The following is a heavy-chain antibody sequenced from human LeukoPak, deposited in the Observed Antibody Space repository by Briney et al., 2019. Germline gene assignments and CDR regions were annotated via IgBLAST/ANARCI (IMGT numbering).Heavy chain of an antibody. Sequence: GGSLRLSCAASGFTVSTNYVSWVRQAPGKGLEWVSVIYSGGSTYYADSVKGRFTISRHNSENTLYLQMNSLRTEDTAVYYCAREEGPLDYWGQGTLVTVSS. CDR3: AREEGPLDY. V-gene: IGHV3-53*04. CDR2: IYSGGST. J-gene: IGHJ4*02. CDR1: GFTVSTNY.